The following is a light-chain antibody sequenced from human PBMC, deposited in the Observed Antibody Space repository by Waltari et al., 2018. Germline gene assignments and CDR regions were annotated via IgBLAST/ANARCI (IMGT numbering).Light chain of an antibody. CDR2: DAS. J-gene: IGKJ3*01. CDR3: RRFASSEFT. V-gene: IGKV3D-20*01. Sequence: ENVLTQSPATLSLSPGERASLSCGASQSVSDRHLAWYQQKPSLAPRLLIYDASKRATSVPDSFSGSRSGTDFTLTISRLEPEDVSVYYCRRFASSEFTFGPGTKVDI. CDR1: QSVSDRH.